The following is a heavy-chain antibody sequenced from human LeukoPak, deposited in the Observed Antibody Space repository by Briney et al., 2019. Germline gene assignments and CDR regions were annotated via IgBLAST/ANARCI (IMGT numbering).Heavy chain of an antibody. V-gene: IGHV3-21*01. Sequence: PGGSLRLSCAASGFTSGIYWMSWVRQAPGKGLEWVSSISSSSSYIYYADSVKGRFTISRDNAKNSLYLQMNSLRAEDTAVYYCARDSLLFDYWGQGTLVTVSS. CDR3: ARDSLLFDY. CDR1: GFTSGIYW. J-gene: IGHJ4*02. CDR2: ISSSSSYI.